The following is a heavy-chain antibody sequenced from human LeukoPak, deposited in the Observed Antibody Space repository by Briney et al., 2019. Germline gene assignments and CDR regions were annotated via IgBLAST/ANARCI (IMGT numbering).Heavy chain of an antibody. CDR2: IYYSGST. V-gene: IGHV4-39*07. D-gene: IGHD1-26*01. Sequence: PSETLSLTCTVSGGSISSSSYYWGWIRHPPGKGLGWIGSIYYSGSTYYNPSLKSRVTISVDTSKNQFSLKLSSVTAADTAVYYCARDGLPQSSGSYWGGLLDYWGQGTLVTVSS. CDR3: ARDGLPQSSGSYWGGLLDY. J-gene: IGHJ4*02. CDR1: GGSISSSSYY.